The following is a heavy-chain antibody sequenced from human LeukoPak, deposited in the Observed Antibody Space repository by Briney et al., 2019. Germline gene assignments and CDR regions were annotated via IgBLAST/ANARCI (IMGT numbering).Heavy chain of an antibody. V-gene: IGHV1-69*13. CDR2: IIPIFGTA. D-gene: IGHD5-18*01. CDR1: GGTFSSYA. CDR3: AWSKTVDTAISY. J-gene: IGHJ4*02. Sequence: ASVKVSCKASGGTFSSYAISWVRQAPGQGLEWMGGIIPIFGTANYAQKFQGRVTITADESTSTAYMELSSLRSEDTAVYYCAWSKTVDTAISYWGQGTLVTVSS.